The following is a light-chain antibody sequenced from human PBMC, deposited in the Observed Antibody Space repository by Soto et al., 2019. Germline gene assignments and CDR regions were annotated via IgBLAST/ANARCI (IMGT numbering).Light chain of an antibody. Sequence: DIQMTQSPSSLSASVGDRVTITCRASQSISSYLNWYQQKPGKAPKLLIYAASSLQSGVPSRFSGSGYGTDFTFTISSLQPEDIATYYCQHYDNLPPFTFGPGTKVDIK. CDR2: AAS. CDR3: QHYDNLPPFT. CDR1: QSISSY. J-gene: IGKJ3*01. V-gene: IGKV1-33*01.